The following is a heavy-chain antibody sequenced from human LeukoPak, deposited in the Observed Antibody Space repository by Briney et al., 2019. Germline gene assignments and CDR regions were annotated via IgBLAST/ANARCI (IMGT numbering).Heavy chain of an antibody. J-gene: IGHJ6*03. CDR3: ARDPADIVVVPAAFPYYYMDV. Sequence: ASVKVSCKASGYTFSGYYMHWVRQAPGQGLEWMGWINPNSVGTTYAQKFQGRVTMTRDTSISTAYMELSRLRSDDTAVYYCARDPADIVVVPAAFPYYYMDVWGKGTTVTVSS. V-gene: IGHV1-2*02. CDR2: INPNSVGT. D-gene: IGHD2-2*01. CDR1: GYTFSGYY.